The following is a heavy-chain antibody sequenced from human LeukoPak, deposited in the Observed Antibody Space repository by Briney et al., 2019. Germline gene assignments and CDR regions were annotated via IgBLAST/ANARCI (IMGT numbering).Heavy chain of an antibody. CDR2: IIPIFGTA. J-gene: IGHJ4*02. V-gene: IGHV1-69*01. CDR3: AITMSSGRFDY. Sequence: SVKVSCKASGGTLSSYAISWVRQAPGQGLEWMGGIIPIFGTANYAQKFQGRVTITADESTSTAYMELSSLRSEDTAVYYCAITMSSGRFDYWGQGTLVTVSS. CDR1: GGTLSSYA. D-gene: IGHD3-10*01.